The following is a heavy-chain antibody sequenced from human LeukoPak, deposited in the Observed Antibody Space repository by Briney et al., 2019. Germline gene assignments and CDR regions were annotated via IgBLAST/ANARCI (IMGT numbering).Heavy chain of an antibody. J-gene: IGHJ5*02. CDR3: ARGPNWGNWFDP. CDR1: GGSMRSYY. D-gene: IGHD7-27*01. Sequence: KSSETLSLTCTVSGGSMRSYYWSWIRQPPGKGLEWIGEINHSGSTNYNPSLKSRVTISVDTSKNQFSLKLSSVTAADTAVYYCARGPNWGNWFDPWGQGTLVTVSS. V-gene: IGHV4-34*01. CDR2: INHSGST.